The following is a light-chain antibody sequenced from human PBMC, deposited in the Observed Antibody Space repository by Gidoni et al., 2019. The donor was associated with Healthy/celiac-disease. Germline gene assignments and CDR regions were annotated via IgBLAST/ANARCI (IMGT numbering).Light chain of an antibody. Sequence: QSVLTQPPSVSEAPRQRVTISCSGSSSNIGNNAVNWYQQLPGKAPNLLIYYDDLLPSGVSDRFSGSKSGTSASLAISGLQSEDEADYSFAAWDDSLNGWVFGGGTKLTVL. V-gene: IGLV1-36*01. J-gene: IGLJ3*02. CDR1: SSNIGNNA. CDR2: YDD. CDR3: AAWDDSLNGWV.